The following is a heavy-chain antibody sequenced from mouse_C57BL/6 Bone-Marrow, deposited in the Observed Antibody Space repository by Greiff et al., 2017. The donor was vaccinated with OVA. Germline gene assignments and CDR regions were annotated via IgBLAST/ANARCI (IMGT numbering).Heavy chain of an antibody. CDR1: GYAFTNYL. CDR2: INPGSGGT. D-gene: IGHD2-4*01. CDR3: ARLGYYFDY. J-gene: IGHJ3*01. Sequence: QVQLQQSGAELVRPGTSVKVSCKASGYAFTNYLIEWVKQRPGQGLEWIGVINPGSGGTNYNEKFKGKATLTADKSSSTAYMQLSSLTSEDSAVYFCARLGYYFDYWGQGTLVTVSA. V-gene: IGHV1-54*01.